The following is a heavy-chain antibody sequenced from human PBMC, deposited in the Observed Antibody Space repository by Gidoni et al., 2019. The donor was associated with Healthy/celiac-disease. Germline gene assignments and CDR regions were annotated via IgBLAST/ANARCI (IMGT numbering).Heavy chain of an antibody. D-gene: IGHD3-3*01. J-gene: IGHJ4*02. V-gene: IGHV4-39*07. CDR1: GVSISSRRYY. CDR2: IYYSGST. Sequence: QLQLPASRPGLVTPSETLSLTCTVSGVSISSRRYYWGWIRQPPGKGLEWIGSIYYSGSTYDNPSLKSRVTISVETDKNKCSLKRSSVTAADTAVYYCASEQYYELWSGYLYYFDYGGQGTLVTVSS. CDR3: ASEQYYELWSGYLYYFDY.